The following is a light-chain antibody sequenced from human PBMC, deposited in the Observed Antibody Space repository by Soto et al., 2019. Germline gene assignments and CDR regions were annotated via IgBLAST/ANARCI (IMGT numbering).Light chain of an antibody. V-gene: IGLV2-14*01. CDR3: SSYTGSNPLYV. J-gene: IGLJ1*01. CDR2: EVT. CDR1: SSDVGGYDY. Sequence: QSVLTQPASVSGSPGQSITISCTGTSSDVGGYDYVSWYQQHPGKAPKLIIYEVTNRPSGVSSRFSASKSGNTASLTISGLQAEDEAEYYCSSYTGSNPLYVFGTGTKVTVL.